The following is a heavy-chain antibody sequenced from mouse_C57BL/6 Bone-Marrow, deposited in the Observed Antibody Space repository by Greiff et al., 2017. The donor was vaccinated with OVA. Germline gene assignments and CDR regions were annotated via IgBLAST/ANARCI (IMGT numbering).Heavy chain of an antibody. J-gene: IGHJ4*01. CDR2: IYPGDGDT. CDR1: GYAFSSSW. D-gene: IGHD3-2*02. V-gene: IGHV1-82*01. CDR3: ARGRLLYYYAMDY. Sequence: ESGPELVKPGASVKISCKASGYAFSSSWMNWVKQRPGKGLEWIGRIYPGDGDTNYNGKFKGKATLTADKSSSTAYMQLSSLTSEDAAVYFCARGRLLYYYAMDYWGQGTSVTVSS.